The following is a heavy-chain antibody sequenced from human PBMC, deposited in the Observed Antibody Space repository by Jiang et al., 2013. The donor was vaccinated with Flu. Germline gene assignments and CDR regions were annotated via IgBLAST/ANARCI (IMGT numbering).Heavy chain of an antibody. J-gene: IGHJ4*02. Sequence: GSGLVKPSQTLSLTCSVSGGSITGGNYYWTWIRQPAGRRLEWIGRIYSSGSTYYNPSLKSRVTISVHTSKNQFSLELSSVTAADTAVYYCAGAYYDVLTGYFRGFDYWGQG. V-gene: IGHV4-61*02. D-gene: IGHD3-9*01. CDR3: AGAYYDVLTGYFRGFDY. CDR2: IYSSGST. CDR1: GGSITGGNYY.